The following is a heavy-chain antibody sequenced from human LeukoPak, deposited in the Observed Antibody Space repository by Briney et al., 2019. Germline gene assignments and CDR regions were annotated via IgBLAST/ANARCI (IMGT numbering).Heavy chain of an antibody. CDR2: IYYSGST. Sequence: SETLSLTCTVSGGSISSYYWSWIRQPPGKGLGWVGYIYYSGSTNYNPSLKSRVTISVDTSKNQFSLKLSSVTAADTAVYYCATTTVVVVPAAYAFDIWGQGTMVTVSS. CDR1: GGSISSYY. V-gene: IGHV4-59*01. D-gene: IGHD2-2*01. J-gene: IGHJ3*02. CDR3: ATTTVVVVPAAYAFDI.